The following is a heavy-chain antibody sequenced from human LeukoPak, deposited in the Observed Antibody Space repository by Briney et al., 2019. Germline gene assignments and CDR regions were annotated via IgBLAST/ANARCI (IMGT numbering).Heavy chain of an antibody. CDR2: ISYDGSNK. V-gene: IGHV3-30*18. CDR3: AKAFGYFDWLLLYY. J-gene: IGHJ4*02. CDR1: GFTFSSYG. D-gene: IGHD3-9*01. Sequence: PGGSLRLSCAASGFTFSSYGMHWVRQAPGKGLEWVAVISYDGSNKYYADSVKGRFTISRDNSKNTLYLQMNSLRAEDTAVYYCAKAFGYFDWLLLYYWGQGTLVTVSS.